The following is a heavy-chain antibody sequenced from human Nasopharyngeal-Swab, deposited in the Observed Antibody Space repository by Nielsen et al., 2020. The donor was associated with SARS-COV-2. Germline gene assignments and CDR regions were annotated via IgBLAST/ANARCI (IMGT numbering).Heavy chain of an antibody. V-gene: IGHV1-24*01. CDR3: ATGTVVGATGWFDP. CDR2: FDPEDGGT. D-gene: IGHD1-26*01. Sequence: WVRQAPGQGLEWMGGFDPEDGGTIYAQKFQGRVTMTEDTSTDTAYMELSSLRSEDTAVYYCATGTVVGATGWFDPWGQGTLVTVSS. J-gene: IGHJ5*02.